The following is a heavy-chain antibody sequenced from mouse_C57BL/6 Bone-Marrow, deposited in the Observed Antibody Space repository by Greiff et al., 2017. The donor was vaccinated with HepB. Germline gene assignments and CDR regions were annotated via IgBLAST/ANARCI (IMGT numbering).Heavy chain of an antibody. CDR2: IYPGDGDT. CDR3: ARVYYYGSNFDY. J-gene: IGHJ2*01. V-gene: IGHV1-82*01. Sequence: VQLQQSGPELVKPGASVKISCKASGYAFSSSWMNWVKQRPGKGLEWIGRIYPGDGDTNYNGKFKGKATLTADKSSSTAYMQLSSLTSEDSAVYFCARVYYYGSNFDYWGQGTTLTVSS. CDR1: GYAFSSSW. D-gene: IGHD1-1*01.